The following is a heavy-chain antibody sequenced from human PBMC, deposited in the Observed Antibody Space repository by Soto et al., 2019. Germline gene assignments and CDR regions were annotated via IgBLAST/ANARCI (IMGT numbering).Heavy chain of an antibody. Sequence: GESLKISCAASGFTFSSYAMSWVRQAPGKGLEWVSAISGSGGSTYYADSVKGRFTISRDNSKNTLYLQMNSLRAEDTAVYYCAKDTTRGLGYWGQGTLVTVSS. CDR1: GFTFSSYA. V-gene: IGHV3-23*01. D-gene: IGHD1-26*01. CDR2: ISGSGGST. CDR3: AKDTTRGLGY. J-gene: IGHJ4*02.